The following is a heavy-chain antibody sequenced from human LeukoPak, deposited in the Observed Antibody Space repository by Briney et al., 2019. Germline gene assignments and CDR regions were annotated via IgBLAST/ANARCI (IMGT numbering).Heavy chain of an antibody. CDR2: ISSSGTTI. D-gene: IGHD6-13*01. V-gene: IGHV3-11*01. Sequence: KPGGSLRLSCAASGFTFSDYYMSWIRQAPGKGPEWVSYISSSGTTIYYLDSVKGRFTISRDNAKNSLYLQMNSLRAEDTAVYYCVRFVSTEAAGRSSRFDAWGQGTLVTVSS. J-gene: IGHJ5*02. CDR3: VRFVSTEAAGRSSRFDA. CDR1: GFTFSDYY.